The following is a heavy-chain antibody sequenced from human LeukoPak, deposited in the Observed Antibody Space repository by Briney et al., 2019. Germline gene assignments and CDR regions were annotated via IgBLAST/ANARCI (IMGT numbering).Heavy chain of an antibody. CDR1: GFSLSTSGVG. J-gene: IGHJ4*02. CDR2: IYWNDDK. Sequence: SGPTLVKPTQTPTLTCTFSGFSLSTSGVGVGWIRQPPGEALEWLALIYWNDDKRYSPSVKSRLTITKDTSKNQVVLTMTNMDPVDTATYYCAHRINWNDVGGYFDYWGQGTLVTVSS. V-gene: IGHV2-5*01. D-gene: IGHD1-1*01. CDR3: AHRINWNDVGGYFDY.